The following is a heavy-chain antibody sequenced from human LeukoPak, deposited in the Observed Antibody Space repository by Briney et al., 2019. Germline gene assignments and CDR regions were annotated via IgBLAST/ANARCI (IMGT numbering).Heavy chain of an antibody. CDR2: IYYSGSI. CDR3: ARDGGEPAALDY. V-gene: IGHV4-59*01. D-gene: IGHD2-2*01. CDR1: GGSISSYY. Sequence: SETLSLTCTVSGGSISSYYWSWIRQPPGKGLEWIGYIYYSGSINYNPSLKSRVTISVDTSKNQFSLKLSSVTAADTAVYYCARDGGEPAALDYWGQGTLVTVSS. J-gene: IGHJ4*02.